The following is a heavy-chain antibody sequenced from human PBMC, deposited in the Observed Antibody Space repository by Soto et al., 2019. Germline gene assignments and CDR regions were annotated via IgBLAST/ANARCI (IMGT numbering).Heavy chain of an antibody. D-gene: IGHD1-26*01. CDR2: ISSNSSYI. J-gene: IGHJ6*02. CDR3: ARYLVSGGNTGYYYSARDL. CDR1: GFTFSSYS. Sequence: PSGSLRLSCAASGFTFSSYSMNCVRRAPGKGLEGVSSISSNSSYIYYADSVKGRFTISRDNAKNSLYLQMNSLRAEDTAVYYCARYLVSGGNTGYYYSARDLWGQG. V-gene: IGHV3-21*01.